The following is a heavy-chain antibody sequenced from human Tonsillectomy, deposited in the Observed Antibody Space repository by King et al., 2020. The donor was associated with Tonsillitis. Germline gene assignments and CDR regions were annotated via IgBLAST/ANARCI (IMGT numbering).Heavy chain of an antibody. J-gene: IGHJ3*02. CDR1: GFTFGEYG. D-gene: IGHD2-15*01. V-gene: IGHV3-23*04. CDR3: ARGYCSGGKCYYDAFDI. Sequence: QLVQSGGGLARPGGSLRVSCVVSGFTFGEYGMSWVRQAPGKGLEWVSAISGGGFSTYYAESVEGRFAISRDNSENTLYLQMNNLRAEDTAIYYCARGYCSGGKCYYDAFDIWGQGTMVTVSS. CDR2: ISGGGFST.